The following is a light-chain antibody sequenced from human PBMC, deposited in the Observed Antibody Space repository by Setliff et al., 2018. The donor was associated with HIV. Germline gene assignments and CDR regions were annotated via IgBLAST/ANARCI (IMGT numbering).Light chain of an antibody. Sequence: QSALTQEASMSGTVGQKVTLSCSGNSNNIGMYGVGWYQQISHGIPKIVMIGNSPPSGIPDRFSGSKSGTTASLTISGLQPEDEADYYCSTWDYSLSAVVFGGGTKVTVL. CDR3: STWDYSLSAVV. J-gene: IGLJ3*02. CDR2: GNS. V-gene: IGLV1-44*01. CDR1: SNNIGMYG.